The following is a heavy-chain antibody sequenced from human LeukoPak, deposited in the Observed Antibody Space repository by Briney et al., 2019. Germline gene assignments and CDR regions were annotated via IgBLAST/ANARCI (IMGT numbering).Heavy chain of an antibody. CDR1: GGSISSYY. CDR3: ARNYDLVTGSLPYAFDI. CDR2: IYTSGST. D-gene: IGHD3-9*01. Sequence: SETLSLTCTVSGGSISSYYWSCIRQPAGNGLYWIGRIYTSGSTNYNPSLTSRVTISVDTSKNQFSLKLSSVTAADTALYYCARNYDLVTGSLPYAFDIWGQGTMVTVSS. V-gene: IGHV4-4*07. J-gene: IGHJ3*02.